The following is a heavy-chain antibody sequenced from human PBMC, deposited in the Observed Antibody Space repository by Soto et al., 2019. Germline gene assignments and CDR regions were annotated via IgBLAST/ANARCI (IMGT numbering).Heavy chain of an antibody. Sequence: SVKVSCKAIGYSFASHYMHWVRQAPGQGLEWMGGIIPIFGTANYAQKFQGRVTITADESTSTAYMELSSLRSEDTAVYYCARDPHVDIVATSPFDYWGQGTLVTVSS. J-gene: IGHJ4*02. D-gene: IGHD5-12*01. CDR3: ARDPHVDIVATSPFDY. CDR1: GYSFASHY. CDR2: IIPIFGTA. V-gene: IGHV1-69*13.